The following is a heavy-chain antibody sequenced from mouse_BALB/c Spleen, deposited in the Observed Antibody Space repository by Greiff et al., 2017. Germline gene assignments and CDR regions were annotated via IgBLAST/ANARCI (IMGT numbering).Heavy chain of an antibody. V-gene: IGHV2-9*02. J-gene: IGHJ4*01. CDR1: GFSLTSYG. D-gene: IGHD4-1*01. CDR2: IWAGGST. Sequence: VKLMESGPGLVAPSQSLSITCTVSGFSLTSYGVHWVRQPPGKGLEWLGVIWAGGSTNYNSALMSRLSISKDNSKSQVFLKMNSLQTDDTAMYYCARDWDERDYYAMDYWGQGTSVTVSS. CDR3: ARDWDERDYYAMDY.